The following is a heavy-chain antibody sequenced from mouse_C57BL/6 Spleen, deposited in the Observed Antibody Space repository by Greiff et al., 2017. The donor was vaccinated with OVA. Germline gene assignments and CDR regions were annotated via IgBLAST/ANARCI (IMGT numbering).Heavy chain of an antibody. CDR1: GFTFSSYA. CDR3: TGYYSNYDAMDY. J-gene: IGHJ4*01. D-gene: IGHD2-5*01. V-gene: IGHV5-9-1*02. CDR2: ISSGGDYI. Sequence: EVMLVESGEGLVKPGGSLKLSCAASGFTFSSYAMSWVRQTPEKRLEWVAYISSGGDYIYYADTVKGRFTISRDNARNTLYLQMSRLKSEDTAMYYCTGYYSNYDAMDYWGQGTSVTVSS.